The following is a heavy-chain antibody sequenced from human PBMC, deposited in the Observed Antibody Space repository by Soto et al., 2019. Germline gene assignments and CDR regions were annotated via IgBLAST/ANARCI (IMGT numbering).Heavy chain of an antibody. CDR1: GFTFSSYA. D-gene: IGHD2-2*01. J-gene: IGHJ5*02. CDR2: ISYDGSNK. V-gene: IGHV3-30-3*01. Sequence: PGGSLRLSCAASGFTFSSYAMHWVRQAPGKGLEWVAVISYDGSNKYYADSVKGRFTISRDNSKNTLYLQMNSLRAEDTAVYYCASFDIVLVPAGKNWFDPWGQGTLVTVSS. CDR3: ASFDIVLVPAGKNWFDP.